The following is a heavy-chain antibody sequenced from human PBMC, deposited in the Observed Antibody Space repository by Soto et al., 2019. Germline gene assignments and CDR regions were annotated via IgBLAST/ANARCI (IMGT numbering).Heavy chain of an antibody. CDR2: MNPNSGNT. CDR3: ARSYSIAAAGLDFSVGEHPASIDFDV. V-gene: IGHV1-8*01. Sequence: WASVKVSCKASGYTFTSYDINWVRQATGQGLEWMGWMNPNSGNTGYVQKFQGRVTMTRNTSISTAYMELSSLRSEDTAVYYCARSYSIAAAGLDFSVGEHPASIDFDVRGQRTLVTVSS. J-gene: IGHJ4*02. CDR1: GYTFTSYD. D-gene: IGHD6-13*01.